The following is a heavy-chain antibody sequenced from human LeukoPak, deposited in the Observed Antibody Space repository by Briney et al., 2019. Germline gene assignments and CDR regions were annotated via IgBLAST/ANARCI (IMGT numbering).Heavy chain of an antibody. CDR1: GFTFSSYA. D-gene: IGHD3-10*01. Sequence: PGGSLRLSCAASGFTFSSYAMSWVRQAPGKGLEWVSAISGSGGSTYYADSMKGRFTISRDNSKNTLYLQMNSLRAEDTAVYYCAKDGEILWFGELYFDYWGQGTLVTVSS. CDR2: ISGSGGST. V-gene: IGHV3-23*01. J-gene: IGHJ4*02. CDR3: AKDGEILWFGELYFDY.